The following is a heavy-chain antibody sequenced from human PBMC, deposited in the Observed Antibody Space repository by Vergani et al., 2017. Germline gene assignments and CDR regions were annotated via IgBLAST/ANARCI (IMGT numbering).Heavy chain of an antibody. D-gene: IGHD2-15*01. CDR3: AKEGGGYCSGGTCYPEY. J-gene: IGHJ4*02. CDR1: GFTFNSYG. Sequence: QVQLVESGGGVVQPGGSLRLSCAASGFTFNSYGMHWVRQAPGKGLEWVASIRSDESRRYYGDSMEGPFTISRDNSKNTLYLQRKSLRPEDTAVYYCAKEGGGYCSGGTCYPEYWGQGTLVIVSS. V-gene: IGHV3-30*02. CDR2: IRSDESRR.